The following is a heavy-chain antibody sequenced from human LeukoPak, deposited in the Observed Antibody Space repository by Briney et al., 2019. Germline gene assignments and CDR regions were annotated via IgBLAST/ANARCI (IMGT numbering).Heavy chain of an antibody. J-gene: IGHJ3*02. CDR3: ARTSIAARRANAFDI. V-gene: IGHV4-30-2*01. CDR2: IYHSGST. CDR1: GGSISSGGYS. D-gene: IGHD6-6*01. Sequence: SETLSLTCAVSGGSISSGGYSWSWIRQPPGKGLEWIGYIYHSGSTYYNPSLKSRVTISVDGSKNQFSLKLSSVTAADTAVYYCARTSIAARRANAFDIWGQGTVVTVSS.